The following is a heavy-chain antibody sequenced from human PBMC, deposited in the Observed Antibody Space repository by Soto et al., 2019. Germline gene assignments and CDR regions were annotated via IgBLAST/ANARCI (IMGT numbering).Heavy chain of an antibody. D-gene: IGHD3-16*02. J-gene: IGHJ4*02. CDR2: ISSSGSTI. CDR1: GFTFSSYE. CDR3: ERDSNEPYVWGSYRYTFDY. Sequence: GGSLRLSCAASGFTFSSYEMNWVRQAPGKGLEWVSYISSSGSTIYYADSVKGRFTISRDNAKNSLYLQMNSLRAEDTAVYYCERDSNEPYVWGSYRYTFDYWGQGT. V-gene: IGHV3-48*03.